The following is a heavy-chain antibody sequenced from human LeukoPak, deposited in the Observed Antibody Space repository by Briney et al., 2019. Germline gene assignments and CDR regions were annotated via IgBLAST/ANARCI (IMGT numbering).Heavy chain of an antibody. J-gene: IGHJ4*02. CDR2: IKLDGSEK. V-gene: IGHV3-7*01. CDR1: GFTFSTYT. CDR3: ARDVLVRPLRYYFDF. D-gene: IGHD1-1*01. Sequence: PGGSLRLSCAASGFTFSTYTMNWVRQAPGKGLECVATIKLDGSEKYYVDSVKGRFTTSRDNTKNSLYLQMNSLRAEDTGVYYCARDVLVRPLRYYFDFWGQGALVTVSS.